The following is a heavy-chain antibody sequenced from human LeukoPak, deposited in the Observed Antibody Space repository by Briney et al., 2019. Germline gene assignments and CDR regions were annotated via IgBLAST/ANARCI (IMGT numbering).Heavy chain of an antibody. CDR2: IIPIFGIA. J-gene: IGHJ2*01. CDR3: ARSRHYYDSSGSWYFDL. CDR1: GGTFSSYA. D-gene: IGHD3-22*01. V-gene: IGHV1-69*04. Sequence: GASVKVSCKASGGTFSSYAISWVRQVPGQGLEWMGRIIPIFGIANYAQKFQGRVTITADKSTSTAYMELSSLRSEDTAVYYCARSRHYYDSSGSWYFDLWGRGTLVTVSS.